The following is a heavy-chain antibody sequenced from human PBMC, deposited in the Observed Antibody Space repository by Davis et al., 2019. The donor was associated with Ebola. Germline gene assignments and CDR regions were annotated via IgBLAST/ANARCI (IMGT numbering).Heavy chain of an antibody. Sequence: PGGSLRLSCAASGFTVSSNYMSWVRQAPGKGLEWVSVIYSGGSTYYEDSGKGRFTNSTDNSKNTLYLQMNSLRAEDTAVYYCARGGSTSCYTSFTSGGGSCYGWFDPWGQGTLVTVSS. CDR2: IYSGGST. D-gene: IGHD2-15*01. CDR1: GFTVSSNY. V-gene: IGHV3-53*01. CDR3: ARGGSTSCYTSFTSGGGSCYGWFDP. J-gene: IGHJ5*02.